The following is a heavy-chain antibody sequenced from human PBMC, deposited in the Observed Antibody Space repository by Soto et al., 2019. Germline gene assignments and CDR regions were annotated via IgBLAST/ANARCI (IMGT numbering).Heavy chain of an antibody. D-gene: IGHD3-22*01. CDR3: ARSDYYDSSGWHAFDI. Sequence: SGPTLVNPTQTLTLTCTFSGFSLSTSGMCVSWIRQPPGKALEWLALIDWDDDKYYSTSLKTRLTISKDTSKNQVVLTMTNMDPVDTAMYYCARSDYYDSSGWHAFDIWGQGTMVTVSS. CDR1: GFSLSTSGMC. V-gene: IGHV2-70*01. CDR2: IDWDDDK. J-gene: IGHJ3*02.